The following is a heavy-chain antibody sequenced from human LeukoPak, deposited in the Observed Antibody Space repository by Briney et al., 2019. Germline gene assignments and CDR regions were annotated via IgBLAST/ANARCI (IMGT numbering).Heavy chain of an antibody. CDR2: ISGSGSST. J-gene: IGHJ4*02. CDR3: AKYSGSYYYPPNWDS. Sequence: GGSLRLSCAASGFTFSSYAMSWVRQAPGKGLEWVSAISGSGSSTYYADSVKGRFTLSRDYPKNTLYLQMNSLRAEDTAVYFCAKYSGSYYYPPNWDSWGQGTLVTVSS. D-gene: IGHD1-26*01. V-gene: IGHV3-23*01. CDR1: GFTFSSYA.